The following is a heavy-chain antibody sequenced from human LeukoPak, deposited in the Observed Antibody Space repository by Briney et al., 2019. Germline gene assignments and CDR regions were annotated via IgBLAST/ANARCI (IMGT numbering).Heavy chain of an antibody. V-gene: IGHV3-23*01. D-gene: IGHD6-6*01. Sequence: GGSLRLSCAASGFTFSSYAMKWVRQAPGKGLGWVSSGHSGGTTYYADSVKGRFTVSSDNTKNTLSLQMNSLRAEDTAVYYCAKGSRIAARPTIWFDSWGQGTLVTVSS. CDR3: AKGSRIAARPTIWFDS. J-gene: IGHJ5*01. CDR1: GFTFSSYA. CDR2: GHSGGTT.